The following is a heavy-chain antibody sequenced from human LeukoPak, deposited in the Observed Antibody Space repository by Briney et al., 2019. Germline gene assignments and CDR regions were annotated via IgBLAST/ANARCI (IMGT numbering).Heavy chain of an antibody. CDR1: GFTFSSYG. CDR2: IWCDGSNK. D-gene: IGHD3-10*01. CDR3: ARAGYGSGSYPIDY. V-gene: IGHV3-33*01. Sequence: PGRSLRLSCAASGFTFSSYGMHWVRQAPGKGLEWVAVIWCDGSNKYYADSVKGRFTISRDNSKNTLYLQMNSLRAEDTAVYYCARAGYGSGSYPIDYWGQGTLVTVSS. J-gene: IGHJ4*02.